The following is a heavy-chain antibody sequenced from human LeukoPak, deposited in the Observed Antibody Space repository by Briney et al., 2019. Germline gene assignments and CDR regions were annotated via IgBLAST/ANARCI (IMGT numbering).Heavy chain of an antibody. V-gene: IGHV3-64*01. CDR2: ISSNGGST. Sequence: GGSLRLSCAASGFPFSSYAMHWVRQAPGKGLEYVSAISSNGGSTYYANSVKGRFTISRDNSKNTLYLQMGSLRAEDMAVYYCARDLAYWGQGTLVTVSS. CDR1: GFPFSSYA. J-gene: IGHJ4*02. CDR3: ARDLAY.